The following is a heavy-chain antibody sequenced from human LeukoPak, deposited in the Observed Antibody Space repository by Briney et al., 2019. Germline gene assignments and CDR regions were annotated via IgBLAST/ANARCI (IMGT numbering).Heavy chain of an antibody. D-gene: IGHD1-14*01. CDR1: GFTFSSYG. J-gene: IGHJ4*02. CDR2: ISYDGSNK. Sequence: GGSLRLSCAASGFTFSSYGIHWVRQAPGKGLEWVAVISYDGSNKYYADSVKGRFTISRDNSKSTLYLQMNSLRAEDTAVYYCAREYNSLDYWGQGTLVTVST. CDR3: AREYNSLDY. V-gene: IGHV3-30*03.